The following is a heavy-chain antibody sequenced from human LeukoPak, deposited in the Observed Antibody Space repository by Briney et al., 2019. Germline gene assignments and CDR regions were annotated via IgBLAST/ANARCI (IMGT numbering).Heavy chain of an antibody. Sequence: SETLSLTCAVYGGSLINYCWSWIRQSPGKGLEWIGDIDHSGGTSYNPALRSRVTMSIDPSRNQFYLKINSVTASDTAVYYCAMVLWQSARPGPWDQGSLVTVSS. CDR1: GGSLINYC. CDR2: IDHSGGT. J-gene: IGHJ5*02. V-gene: IGHV4-34*01. D-gene: IGHD2/OR15-2a*01. CDR3: AMVLWQSARPGP.